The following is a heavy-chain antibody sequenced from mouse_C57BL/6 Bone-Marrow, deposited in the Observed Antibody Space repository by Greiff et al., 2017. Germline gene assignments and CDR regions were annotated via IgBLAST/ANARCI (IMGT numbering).Heavy chain of an antibody. CDR2: INPNNGGT. J-gene: IGHJ1*03. CDR3: TRWGETYWYFDV. V-gene: IGHV1-18*01. CDR1: GYTFTDYN. Sequence: VQLQQSGPELVKPGASVKIPCKASGYTFTDYNMDWVKQSHGKSLEWIGDINPNNGGTIYNQKFKGKATLTVDKPSSTAYMELRSLTSEDTAVYYGTRWGETYWYFDVWGTGTTVTVSS.